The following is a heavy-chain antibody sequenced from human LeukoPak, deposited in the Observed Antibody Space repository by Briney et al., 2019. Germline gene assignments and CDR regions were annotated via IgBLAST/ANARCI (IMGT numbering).Heavy chain of an antibody. D-gene: IGHD2/OR15-2a*01. Sequence: PSETLSLTCSVSGGSVSGNYWSWIRQLPGKGLEWIGYVYFNGSTNYNPSLKSRVTISIDTSKNQFSLKLSSVTAADTAVFYCVRDNRDTDAFDIWGQGTLVTVSS. CDR2: VYFNGST. CDR3: VRDNRDTDAFDI. J-gene: IGHJ3*02. CDR1: GGSVSGNY. V-gene: IGHV4-59*02.